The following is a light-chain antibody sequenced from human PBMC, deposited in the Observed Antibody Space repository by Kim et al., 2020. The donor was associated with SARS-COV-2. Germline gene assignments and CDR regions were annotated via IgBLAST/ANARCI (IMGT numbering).Light chain of an antibody. CDR2: DAS. Sequence: SPGESATLSSRASQGVRDNLAWYHQKPGQPPRLLIYDASTRATDIPARFSGSGSGTEFTLTISSLQSEDFALYFCQEYNNWPPVTFGGGTKVDIK. CDR1: QGVRDN. V-gene: IGKV3-15*01. CDR3: QEYNNWPPVT. J-gene: IGKJ4*01.